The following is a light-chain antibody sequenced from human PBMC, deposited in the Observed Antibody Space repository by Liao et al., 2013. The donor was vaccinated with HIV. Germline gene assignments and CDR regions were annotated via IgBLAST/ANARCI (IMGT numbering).Light chain of an antibody. Sequence: SYELTQPPSVSVSPGQTASITCSGDKLGDKYACWYQQKPGQSPVLVIYQDSKRPSGIPERFSGSNSGNTATLTITRVEAGDEADYYCQAWDSSTEVVFGGGTKLTVL. CDR1: KLGDKY. J-gene: IGLJ2*01. V-gene: IGLV3-1*01. CDR2: QDS. CDR3: QAWDSSTEVV.